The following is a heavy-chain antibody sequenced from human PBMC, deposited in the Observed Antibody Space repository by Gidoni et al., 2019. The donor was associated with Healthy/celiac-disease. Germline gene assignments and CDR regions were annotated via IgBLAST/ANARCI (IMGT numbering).Heavy chain of an antibody. Sequence: QVQLVQSGAEVKKPGSSVKVSCKASGGTFSSYAISWVRQAPGQGREWMGGIIPIFGTANYAQKFQGRVTITADESTSTAYMELSSLRSEDTAVYYCARDSSSYRSSRGGYFDYWGQGTLVTVSS. CDR3: ARDSSSYRSSRGGYFDY. J-gene: IGHJ4*02. CDR2: IIPIFGTA. CDR1: GGTFSSYA. D-gene: IGHD6-6*01. V-gene: IGHV1-69*01.